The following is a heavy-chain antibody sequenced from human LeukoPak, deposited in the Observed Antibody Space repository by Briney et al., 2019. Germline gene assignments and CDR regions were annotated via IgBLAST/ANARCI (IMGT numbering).Heavy chain of an antibody. D-gene: IGHD2-15*01. Sequence: SETLSLTCAIYGGSFSGYYWSWIRQPPGKGLEWIGEINHSGSTNYNPSLKSRVTISVDTSKNQFSLKLSSVTAADTAVYCRAHAGYCSGGSCYPLQGFDPWGQGTLVTVSS. CDR1: GGSFSGYY. V-gene: IGHV4-34*01. CDR2: INHSGST. J-gene: IGHJ5*02. CDR3: AHAGYCSGGSCYPLQGFDP.